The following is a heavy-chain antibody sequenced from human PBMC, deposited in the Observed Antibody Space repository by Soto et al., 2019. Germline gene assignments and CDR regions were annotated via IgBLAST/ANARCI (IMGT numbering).Heavy chain of an antibody. J-gene: IGHJ6*02. CDR3: AKVDKECGYSSGWYGSCYYYYYGMDV. CDR2: ISGSGGST. D-gene: IGHD6-19*01. CDR1: GFTFSSYA. V-gene: IGHV3-23*01. Sequence: GGSLRLSCAASGFTFSSYAMSWVRQAPGKGLEWVSAISGSGGSTYYADSVKGRFTISRDNSKNTLYLQMNSLRAEDTAVYYCAKVDKECGYSSGWYGSCYYYYYGMDVWGQGTTVTVSS.